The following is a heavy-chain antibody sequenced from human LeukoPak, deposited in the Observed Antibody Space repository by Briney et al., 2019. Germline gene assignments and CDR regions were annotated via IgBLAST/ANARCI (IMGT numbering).Heavy chain of an antibody. Sequence: ASVKVSCKASGYTFTSYGISWVRQDPGQGLEWMGWISAYNGNTNYAQKLQGRVTMTTDTSTSTAYMELRSLRSDDTAVYYCASHYCSSTSCYDGYYYYGMGVWGQGTTVTVSS. CDR1: GYTFTSYG. CDR3: ASHYCSSTSCYDGYYYYGMGV. D-gene: IGHD2-2*01. V-gene: IGHV1-18*01. J-gene: IGHJ6*02. CDR2: ISAYNGNT.